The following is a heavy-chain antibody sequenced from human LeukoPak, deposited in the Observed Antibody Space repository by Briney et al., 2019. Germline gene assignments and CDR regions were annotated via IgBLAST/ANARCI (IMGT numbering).Heavy chain of an antibody. CDR2: INSDGSST. CDR1: GSTFSSYW. V-gene: IGHV3-74*01. J-gene: IGHJ6*03. CDR3: ARGGYSYGYYYYYYMDV. Sequence: GGSLRLSCAASGSTFSSYWMHWVRQAPGKGLVWVSRINSDGSSTSYADSVKGRFTISRDNAKNSLYLQMNSLRAEDTAVYYCARGGYSYGYYYYYYMDVWGKGTTVTISS. D-gene: IGHD5-18*01.